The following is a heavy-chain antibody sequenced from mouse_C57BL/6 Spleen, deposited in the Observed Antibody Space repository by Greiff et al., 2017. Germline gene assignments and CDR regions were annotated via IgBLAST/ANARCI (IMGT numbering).Heavy chain of an antibody. V-gene: IGHV1-81*01. CDR3: ARDYGSSYYAMDY. D-gene: IGHD1-1*01. CDR2: IYPRSGNN. Sequence: QVQLQQSGAELARPGASVKLSCKASGYTLTSSGISWVKQRTGQGLDWIGEIYPRSGNNYYNEKFKGKATLTADKSSSTAYMELRSLTSEDSAVYFYARDYGSSYYAMDYWGQGTSVTVSS. CDR1: GYTLTSSG. J-gene: IGHJ4*01.